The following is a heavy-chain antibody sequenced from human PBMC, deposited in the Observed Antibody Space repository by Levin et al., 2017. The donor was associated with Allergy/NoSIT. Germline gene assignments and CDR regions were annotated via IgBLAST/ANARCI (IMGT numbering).Heavy chain of an antibody. D-gene: IGHD3-10*01. CDR1: GYTFTSYG. V-gene: IGHV1-18*01. CDR3: ARDQYYGSGAPFDY. CDR2: ISAYNGNT. Sequence: GESLKISCKASGYTFTSYGISWVRQAPGQGLEWMGWISAYNGNTNYAQKLQGRVTMTTDTSTSTAYMELRSLRSDDTAVYYCARDQYYGSGAPFDYWGQGTLVTVSS. J-gene: IGHJ4*02.